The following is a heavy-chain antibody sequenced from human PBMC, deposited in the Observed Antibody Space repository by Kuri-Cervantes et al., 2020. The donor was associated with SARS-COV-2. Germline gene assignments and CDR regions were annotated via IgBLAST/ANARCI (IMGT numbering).Heavy chain of an antibody. D-gene: IGHD2-2*01. Sequence: SETLSLTCTVSGGFISSSSYYWGWIRQPPGKGLEWIGSIYHSGSTYYNPSLRSRVTISVDTSKNLFSLKQSSVTAADTAVYYCARRRGGYCSSTSCPGYFDYWGQGTLVTVSS. CDR3: ARRRGGYCSSTSCPGYFDY. CDR1: GGFISSSSYY. CDR2: IYHSGST. J-gene: IGHJ4*02. V-gene: IGHV4-39*01.